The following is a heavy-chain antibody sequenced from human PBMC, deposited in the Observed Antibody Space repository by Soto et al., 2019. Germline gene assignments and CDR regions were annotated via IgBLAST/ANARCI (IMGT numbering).Heavy chain of an antibody. J-gene: IGHJ6*02. D-gene: IGHD6-19*01. Sequence: GGSLRLSCAASGFTFSSYAMSWVRQAPGKGLEWVSAISGSGGSTYYADSVKGRFTISRDNSKNTLYLQMNSLRAEDTAVYYCAKEVRWSSGLYYYGTDVWGQGPTVTVSS. CDR3: AKEVRWSSGLYYYGTDV. CDR1: GFTFSSYA. CDR2: ISGSGGST. V-gene: IGHV3-23*01.